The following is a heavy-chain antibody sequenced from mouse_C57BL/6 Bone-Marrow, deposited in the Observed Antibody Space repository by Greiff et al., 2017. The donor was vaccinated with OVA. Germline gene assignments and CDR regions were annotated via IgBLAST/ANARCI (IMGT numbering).Heavy chain of an antibody. Sequence: QVQLQQPGAELVKPGASVKLSCKASGYTFTSYWMHWVKQRPGQGLEWIGMIHPNSGSTNYNEKFKSKATLTVDKSSSTAYMQLSSLTSEDSAVYYCARSLIYDYGRRDFDVWGTGTTVTVSS. CDR1: GYTFTSYW. J-gene: IGHJ1*03. V-gene: IGHV1-64*01. CDR2: IHPNSGST. D-gene: IGHD1-1*01. CDR3: ARSLIYDYGRRDFDV.